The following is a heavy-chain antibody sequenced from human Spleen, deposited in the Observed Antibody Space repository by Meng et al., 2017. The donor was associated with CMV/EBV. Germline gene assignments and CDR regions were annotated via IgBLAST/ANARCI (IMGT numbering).Heavy chain of an antibody. CDR3: AIYGSD. D-gene: IGHD3-10*01. CDR1: GGSISNSNYC. J-gene: IGHJ4*02. CDR2: VYYTGST. V-gene: IGHV4-39*01. Sequence: QLKLQESGPGLVRPSAALSLTCTVSGGSISNSNYCWGWIRQPPGQGLEWIGSVYYTGSTRYSPSLKSRVTISIDTSKNQFSLKMTSVTAADTAVYYCAIYGSDWGQGTLVTVSS.